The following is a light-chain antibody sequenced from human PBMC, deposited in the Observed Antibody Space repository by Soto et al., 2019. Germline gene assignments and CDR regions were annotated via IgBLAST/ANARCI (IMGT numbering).Light chain of an antibody. CDR2: ANS. V-gene: IGLV1-40*01. CDR3: QSYDSTLSARYV. CDR1: SSNIGANYD. Sequence: QSVLTQPPSVSGAPGQRVTISCTGSSSNIGANYDVHWYQQRPGTAPKHLIFANSNRPSGVPDRFSGSKSGTSASLVITGLQAEDEGDYYCQSYDSTLSARYVFGTGTKVTVL. J-gene: IGLJ1*01.